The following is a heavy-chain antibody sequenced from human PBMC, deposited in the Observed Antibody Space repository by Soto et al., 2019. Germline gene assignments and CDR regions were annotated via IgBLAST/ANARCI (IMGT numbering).Heavy chain of an antibody. CDR2: IRSKANSYAT. V-gene: IGHV3-73*01. CDR3: TRILPTTVVTYFDY. CDR1: GFTFSGSA. Sequence: GGSLRLSCAASGFTFSGSAMHWVRQASGKGLEWVGRIRSKANSYATAYAASVKGRFTISRDDSKNTAYLQMNSLKTEDTAVYYCTRILPTTVVTYFDYWGQGTLVTVSS. D-gene: IGHD4-17*01. J-gene: IGHJ4*02.